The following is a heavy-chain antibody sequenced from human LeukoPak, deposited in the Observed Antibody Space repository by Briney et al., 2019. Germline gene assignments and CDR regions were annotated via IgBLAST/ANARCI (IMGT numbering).Heavy chain of an antibody. CDR2: IKEDGTRK. V-gene: IGHV3-7*01. Sequence: GGSLRLSCAASGFTFSSHWMTWVRQAPGKGLEWVANIKEDGTRKNYVDSVKGRFTISRDNAKNTLYLHMNSLRAEDTAMYYCARVRSGYDYWGQGILVTVSS. CDR3: ARVRSGYDY. J-gene: IGHJ4*02. CDR1: GFTFSSHW. D-gene: IGHD1-26*01.